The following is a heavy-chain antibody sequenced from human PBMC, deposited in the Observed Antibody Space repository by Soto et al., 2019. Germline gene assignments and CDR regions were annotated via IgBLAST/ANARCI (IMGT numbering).Heavy chain of an antibody. CDR3: ARDGSRPYSSGWYGMDV. V-gene: IGHV1-58*01. CDR1: GFTFTTSA. Sequence: SVKVSCKASGFTFTTSAVQWVRQARGQRLEWIGWIVVGSGNTNYALKFQERVTITADESTSTAYMELSSLRSEDTAVYYCARDGSRPYSSGWYGMDVWGQGTTVTVSS. D-gene: IGHD6-19*01. J-gene: IGHJ6*02. CDR2: IVVGSGNT.